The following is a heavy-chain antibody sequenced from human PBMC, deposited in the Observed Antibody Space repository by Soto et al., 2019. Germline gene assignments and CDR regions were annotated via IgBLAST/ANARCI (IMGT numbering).Heavy chain of an antibody. CDR3: ARWSYLDY. Sequence: GGSLRLSCAASGFSFGSYALSWVRQAPGKGLEWVSTISGSDGKAFYADSVKGRFSISRDTSQNTLYLQMNSLRADDTAIYYCARWSYLDYWGQGTRVTVSS. V-gene: IGHV3-23*01. CDR2: ISGSDGKA. J-gene: IGHJ4*02. CDR1: GFSFGSYA. D-gene: IGHD3-3*01.